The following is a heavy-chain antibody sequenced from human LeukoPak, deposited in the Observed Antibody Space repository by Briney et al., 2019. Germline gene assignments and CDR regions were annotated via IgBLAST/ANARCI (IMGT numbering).Heavy chain of an antibody. Sequence: SETLSRTCTVSGGTISSDCWSWIRQPPGKGLEWIGYIYYSGRTNYHPSLKSRVTISVDTSKTQFSLKLSSVTAADTAVYYCARTDSYYYGSGSYYPPYGMDVWGQGTTVTVSS. J-gene: IGHJ6*02. CDR3: ARTDSYYYGSGSYYPPYGMDV. CDR2: IYYSGRT. V-gene: IGHV4-59*08. D-gene: IGHD3-10*01. CDR1: GGTISSDC.